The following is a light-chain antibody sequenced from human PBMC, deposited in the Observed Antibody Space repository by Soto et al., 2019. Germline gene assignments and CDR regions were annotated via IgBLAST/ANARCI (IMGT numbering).Light chain of an antibody. CDR1: QNIRTW. Sequence: DIQMTQSPSTLSASVGDRVTITCRASQNIRTWLAWYQQKPGKAPKLLIYEASNLASGVPSRFSGSGSTTEFTLTISSLQPDDFSTYYCLQYDTYSTFGGGTRVEI. J-gene: IGKJ4*01. CDR3: LQYDTYST. V-gene: IGKV1-5*03. CDR2: EAS.